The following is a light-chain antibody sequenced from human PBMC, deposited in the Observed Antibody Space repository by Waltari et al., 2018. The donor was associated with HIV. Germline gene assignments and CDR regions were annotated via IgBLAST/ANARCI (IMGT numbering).Light chain of an antibody. CDR1: KLDNQY. CDR3: QAWDSTVAV. Sequence: SYELTQPPSLSVSPGQTASIPCSGNKLDNQYVCWYHKRPGQSPVLVIYQDTKRPSDIPGPFSGSSSGDTATLTISETQPVDEGDYYCQAWDSTVAVFGGGTRLTVL. V-gene: IGLV3-1*01. J-gene: IGLJ2*01. CDR2: QDT.